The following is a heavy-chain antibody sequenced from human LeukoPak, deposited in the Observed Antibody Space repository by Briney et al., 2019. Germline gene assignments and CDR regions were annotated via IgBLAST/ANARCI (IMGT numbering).Heavy chain of an antibody. CDR2: IYYSGST. J-gene: IGHJ4*02. CDR1: GGSIGSHF. CDR3: ARGPSFGGVDY. Sequence: SETLSLTCTVSGGSIGSHFWSWIRQPPGKGLEWIGYIYYSGSTNYNPSLKSRVTISVDTSKNQFSLKLSSVTAADTAVYYCARGPSFGGVDYWGQGTLVTVSS. D-gene: IGHD2-2*01. V-gene: IGHV4-59*11.